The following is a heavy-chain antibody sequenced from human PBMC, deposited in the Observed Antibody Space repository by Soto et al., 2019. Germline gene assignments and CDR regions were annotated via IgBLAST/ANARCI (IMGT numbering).Heavy chain of an antibody. J-gene: IGHJ5*02. CDR2: IYHSGST. CDR1: GGSISSGGYS. Sequence: PSETLSHTCAVSGGSISSGGYSWSWIRQPPGKGLEWIGYIYHSGSTYYNPSLKSRVTISVDRSKNQFSLKLSSVTAADTAVYYCARGVYYLDSSDYWYFDIWGQGTLVSVS. CDR3: ARGVYYLDSSDYWYFDI. D-gene: IGHD3-22*01. V-gene: IGHV4-30-2*01.